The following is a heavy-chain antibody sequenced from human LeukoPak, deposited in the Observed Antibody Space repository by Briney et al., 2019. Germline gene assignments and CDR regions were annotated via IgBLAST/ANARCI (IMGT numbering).Heavy chain of an antibody. J-gene: IGHJ4*02. CDR3: ARDLSGVVGAPNYFDY. CDR2: ISAYNGNT. CDR1: GYTFTSYG. D-gene: IGHD2-15*01. V-gene: IGHV1-18*01. Sequence: GASVKVSCKASGYTFTSYGISWVRQAPGQGLEWMGWISAYNGNTNYAQKLQGRVTMTTDTSTSTAYMELRSLRSDDTAVYYCARDLSGVVGAPNYFDYWGQGTLVTVSS.